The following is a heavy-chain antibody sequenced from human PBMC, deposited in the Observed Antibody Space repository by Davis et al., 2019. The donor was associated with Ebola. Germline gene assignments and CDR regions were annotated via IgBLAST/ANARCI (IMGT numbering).Heavy chain of an antibody. D-gene: IGHD3-16*02. CDR2: INAGDGDT. Sequence: ASVKVSCKASGYIFDKHPIHWVRQAPGQRPEWMGWINAGDGDTKVSHNFQGRVSFSRDTSASVAYMELSSLRSEDTAVYYCASDIMITFGGVIVRDYYYGMDVWGQGTTVTVSS. J-gene: IGHJ6*02. V-gene: IGHV1-3*01. CDR1: GYIFDKHP. CDR3: ASDIMITFGGVIVRDYYYGMDV.